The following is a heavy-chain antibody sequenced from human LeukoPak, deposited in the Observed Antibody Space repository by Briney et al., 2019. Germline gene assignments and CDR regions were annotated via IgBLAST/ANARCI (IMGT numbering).Heavy chain of an antibody. CDR2: IYTSGST. Sequence: PSQTLSLTCAVSGGSISSGSYYWSWIRQPAGKGLEWIGRIYTSGSTNYNPSLKSRVTISVDTSKNQFSLKLSSVTAADTAVYYCARPTGGYGDYSAFDIWGQGTLVTVSS. CDR1: GGSISSGSYY. J-gene: IGHJ3*02. CDR3: ARPTGGYGDYSAFDI. D-gene: IGHD4-17*01. V-gene: IGHV4-61*02.